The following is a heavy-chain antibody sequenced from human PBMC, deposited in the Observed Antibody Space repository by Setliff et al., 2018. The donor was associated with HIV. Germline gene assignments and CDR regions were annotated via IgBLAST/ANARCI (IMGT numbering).Heavy chain of an antibody. CDR1: GFTFRNYK. CDR2: INIGRGDK. D-gene: IGHD6-19*01. Sequence: GGSLRLSCAASGFTFRNYKMNWVRQAPGKGLEWVSSINIGRGDKFYADSVQGRFTMSRDNAKNSLYLQMDSLRVEDTGFYYCARDPYWLEGYFDYWGPGTLVTVSS. J-gene: IGHJ4*02. V-gene: IGHV3-21*01. CDR3: ARDPYWLEGYFDY.